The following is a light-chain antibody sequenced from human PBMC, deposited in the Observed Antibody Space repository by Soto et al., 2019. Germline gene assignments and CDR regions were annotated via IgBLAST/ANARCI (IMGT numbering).Light chain of an antibody. J-gene: IGKJ2*01. Sequence: DIVMTQSPDSLAVSLGERATINCKSGQSVLYSSNNKNYLAWYQQKPGQPPKLLIYWASTRESGVPDRFSGSGSGTDFTLTISSLQAEDVAVYYCQRYYSTPYTFGQGTKLEI. CDR3: QRYYSTPYT. CDR1: QSVLYSSNNKNY. V-gene: IGKV4-1*01. CDR2: WAS.